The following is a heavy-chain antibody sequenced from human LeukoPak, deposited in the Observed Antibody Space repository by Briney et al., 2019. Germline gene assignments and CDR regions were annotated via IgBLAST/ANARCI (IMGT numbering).Heavy chain of an antibody. V-gene: IGHV3-13*01. D-gene: IGHD1-26*01. CDR3: ARAGGIVGATGAFDI. CDR2: IGTAGDT. Sequence: PGGSLRLSCAASGFTFSSYDMHWVRQATGKGLEWVSAIGTAGDTYYPGSVKGRFTISRENAKNSLYLQMNCLRAGDTAVYYCARAGGIVGATGAFDIWGQGTMVTVSS. J-gene: IGHJ3*02. CDR1: GFTFSSYD.